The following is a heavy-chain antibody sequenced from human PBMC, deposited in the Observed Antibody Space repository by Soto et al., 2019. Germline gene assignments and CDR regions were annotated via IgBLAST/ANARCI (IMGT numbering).Heavy chain of an antibody. CDR3: ARAPGEDSSATPLFDY. CDR2: ISSSSSYI. D-gene: IGHD6-6*01. J-gene: IGHJ4*02. Sequence: EVQLVESGGGLVKPGGSLRLSCAASGFTFSSYSMNWVRQAPGKGLEWVSSISSSSSYIYYADSVKGRFTISRDNAKNSLYLQMNSLRAEDTAVYYCARAPGEDSSATPLFDYWGQGTLVTVSS. CDR1: GFTFSSYS. V-gene: IGHV3-21*01.